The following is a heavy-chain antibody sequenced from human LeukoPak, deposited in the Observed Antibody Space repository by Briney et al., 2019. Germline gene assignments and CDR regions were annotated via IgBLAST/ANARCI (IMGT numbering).Heavy chain of an antibody. CDR3: AKAKSDSRGGFDY. CDR2: ISGSGGTT. Sequence: GGSLRLSCAASGFTFSSYAMSWVRQAPGKGLEWVSVISGSGGTTDYADSVKGRFTISRDNSKNTLYLQMKSLRGDDTAVYYCAKAKSDSRGGFDYWGQGTLVTVS. D-gene: IGHD6-13*01. CDR1: GFTFSSYA. V-gene: IGHV3-23*01. J-gene: IGHJ4*02.